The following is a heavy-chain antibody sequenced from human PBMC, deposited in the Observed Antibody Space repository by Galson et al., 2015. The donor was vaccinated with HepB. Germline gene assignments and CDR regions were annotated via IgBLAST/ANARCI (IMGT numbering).Heavy chain of an antibody. CDR3: ARDHTVTTRNWFDP. J-gene: IGHJ5*02. CDR2: ISSSNGNT. CDR1: GYKFSNYG. Sequence: SVKVSCKASGYKFSNYGINWVRQAPGQGLEWMGWISSSNGNTNYAQKFQGRVTMTTDTSTSTAYMELGNLRSDDTAVYYCARDHTVTTRNWFDPWGQGTLVTVSS. D-gene: IGHD4-17*01. V-gene: IGHV1-18*01.